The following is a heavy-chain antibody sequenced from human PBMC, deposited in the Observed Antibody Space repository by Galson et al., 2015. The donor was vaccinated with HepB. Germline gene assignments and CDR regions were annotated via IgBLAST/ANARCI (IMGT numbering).Heavy chain of an antibody. Sequence: SLRLSCAASGFTFSSYAMHWVRQAPGKGLEWVAVISYDGSNKYYADSVKGRFTISRDNSKNTLYLQMNSLRAEDTAVYYCARDWAGAAAGYLDYWGQGTLVTVSS. J-gene: IGHJ4*02. V-gene: IGHV3-30-3*01. CDR1: GFTFSSYA. D-gene: IGHD6-13*01. CDR2: ISYDGSNK. CDR3: ARDWAGAAAGYLDY.